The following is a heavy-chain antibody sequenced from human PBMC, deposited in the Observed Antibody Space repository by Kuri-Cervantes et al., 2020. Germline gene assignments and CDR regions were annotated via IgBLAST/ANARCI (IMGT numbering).Heavy chain of an antibody. V-gene: IGHV1-8*01. Sequence: ASVKVSCKASGYTFTSYDINWVRQATGQGLEWMGWMNPNSGNTGYAQKFQGRVTMTTDTSTSTAYMELRSLRSDDTAVYYCARVEDRPTYHRYFDYWGQGTLVTVSS. CDR2: MNPNSGNT. CDR1: GYTFTSYD. D-gene: IGHD2-21*01. CDR3: ARVEDRPTYHRYFDY. J-gene: IGHJ4*02.